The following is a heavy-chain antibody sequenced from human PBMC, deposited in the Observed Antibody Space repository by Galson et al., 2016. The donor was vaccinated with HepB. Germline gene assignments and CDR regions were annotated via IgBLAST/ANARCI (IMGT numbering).Heavy chain of an antibody. D-gene: IGHD2-15*01. CDR1: GFTLSPYW. Sequence: SLRLSCAASGFTLSPYWVHWVRQAPGKGLVWVSRINPDGSDTTYADSVKGRFTLSRDSAKNTLYLQMNSLRAEDTAVYYCARAPDCGGRGCYCRYYYGMDVWAKGTTVTVSS. CDR2: INPDGSDT. V-gene: IGHV3-74*01. CDR3: ARAPDCGGRGCYCRYYYGMDV. J-gene: IGHJ6*04.